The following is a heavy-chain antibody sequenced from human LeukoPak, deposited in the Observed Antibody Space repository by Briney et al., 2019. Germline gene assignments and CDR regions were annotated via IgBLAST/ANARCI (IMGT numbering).Heavy chain of an antibody. CDR1: GGSISSSY. Sequence: SETLSLTCTVSGGSISSSYWGWIRQPPGKGLEWIGSIYYSGSTYYNPSLKSRVTISVDTSKNQFSLKLSSVTAADTAVYYCARHGGGSGRDYYYYYMDVWGKGTTVTVSS. J-gene: IGHJ6*03. CDR2: IYYSGST. CDR3: ARHGGGSGRDYYYYYMDV. D-gene: IGHD3-10*01. V-gene: IGHV4-39*01.